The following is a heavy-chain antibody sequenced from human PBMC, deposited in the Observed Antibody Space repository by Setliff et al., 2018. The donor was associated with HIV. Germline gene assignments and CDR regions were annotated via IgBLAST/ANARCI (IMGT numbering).Heavy chain of an antibody. D-gene: IGHD7-27*01. J-gene: IGHJ4*01. V-gene: IGHV1-2*02. Sequence: ASVKVSCKASGYTFTGYFMHWVRQAPGQGLEWMGWISPNTGDTNIPQRFQGRVTMTRDTSINTAYMELSRLRSDDTAVYYCARQLSNSLDYWG. CDR2: ISPNTGDT. CDR3: ARQLSNSLDY. CDR1: GYTFTGYF.